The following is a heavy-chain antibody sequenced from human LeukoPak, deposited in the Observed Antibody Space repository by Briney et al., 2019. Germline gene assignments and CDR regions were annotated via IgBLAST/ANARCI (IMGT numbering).Heavy chain of an antibody. CDR1: GFTFSSYA. CDR3: AGRRSSGWYAY. CDR2: ISGSGGST. D-gene: IGHD6-19*01. J-gene: IGHJ4*02. V-gene: IGHV3-23*01. Sequence: GGSLRLSCAASGFTFSSYAMSWVRQAPGKGLEWVSAISGSGGSTYYADSVKGRFLIFRDTSKNTVDLQMNSLRVEDAAVYYCAGRRSSGWYAYWGQGTLVTVSS.